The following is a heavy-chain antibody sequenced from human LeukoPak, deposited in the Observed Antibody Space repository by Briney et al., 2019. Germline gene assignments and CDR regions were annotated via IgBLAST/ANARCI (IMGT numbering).Heavy chain of an antibody. D-gene: IGHD2-2*02. CDR3: ARVGYCSSTSCYKAYYFDY. CDR1: GYTFTSYD. Sequence: ASVKVSCKASGYTFTSYDINWVRQAPGQGLEWMGIINPSGGSTSYAQKFQGRVTMTRDTSTSTVYMELSSLRSEDTAVYYCARVGYCSSTSCYKAYYFDYWGQGTLVTVSS. J-gene: IGHJ4*02. V-gene: IGHV1-46*01. CDR2: INPSGGST.